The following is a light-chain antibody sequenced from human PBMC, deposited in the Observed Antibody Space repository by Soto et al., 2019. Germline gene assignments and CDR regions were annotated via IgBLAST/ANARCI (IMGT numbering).Light chain of an antibody. CDR2: GAS. J-gene: IGKJ1*01. CDR3: LQEREYPRT. CDR1: QDIRNE. Sequence: AIQMTQSPSSLSASVGDRVTITCRASQDIRNELGWYQQRPGKAPQALIYGASNLQSGVPSRFSVSRFGTDFTLTISSLQPEDFATYYCLQEREYPRTFGQWTTVESK. V-gene: IGKV1-6*01.